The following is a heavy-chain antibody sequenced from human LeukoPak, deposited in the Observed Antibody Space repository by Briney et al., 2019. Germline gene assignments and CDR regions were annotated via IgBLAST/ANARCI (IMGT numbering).Heavy chain of an antibody. Sequence: GASVKVSFKSSGYTFPSYGIRWLRQAPGQGLEWMGWISAYNGNTNYAQKLQGRVTMTTDTSTSTAYMELRSLRSDDTAVYYCARARTGTSSKYFDYWGQGTLVTVSS. CDR1: GYTFPSYG. V-gene: IGHV1-18*01. J-gene: IGHJ4*02. CDR2: ISAYNGNT. CDR3: ARARTGTSSKYFDY. D-gene: IGHD1-1*01.